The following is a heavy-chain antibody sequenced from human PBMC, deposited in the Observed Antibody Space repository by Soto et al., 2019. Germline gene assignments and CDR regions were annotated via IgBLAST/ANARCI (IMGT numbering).Heavy chain of an antibody. CDR3: AKGGVYYYYMDV. CDR1: GFTFSTYA. CDR2: ISGSGGST. V-gene: IGHV3-23*01. Sequence: SLRLSCAASGFTFSTYAMSWVRQAPGKGLEWVSAISGSGGSTYYADSVKGRFTISRDNSKNTLYLQMNSLRAEDTAVYYCAKGGVYYYYMDVWGKGTTVTVSS. D-gene: IGHD3-10*01. J-gene: IGHJ6*03.